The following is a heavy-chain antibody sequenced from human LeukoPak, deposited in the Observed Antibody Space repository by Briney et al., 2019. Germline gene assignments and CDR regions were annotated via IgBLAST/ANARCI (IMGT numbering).Heavy chain of an antibody. D-gene: IGHD5-18*01. CDR3: TTSQGRYSYGYYGMDV. Sequence: PGGSLRLSRAASGFTFSKAWMNWVRQAPGKGLEWVGRIKRKNDGGTTDYAAPVKGRFTISRDDSKNTLYLQMNSLKTEDTAVFYCTTSQGRYSYGYYGMDVWGQGTTVTVSS. V-gene: IGHV3-15*01. CDR2: IKRKNDGGTT. J-gene: IGHJ6*02. CDR1: GFTFSKAW.